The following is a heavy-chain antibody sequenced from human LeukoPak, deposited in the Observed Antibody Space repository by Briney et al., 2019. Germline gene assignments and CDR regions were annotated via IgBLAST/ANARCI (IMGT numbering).Heavy chain of an antibody. V-gene: IGHV3-23*01. CDR3: TKDPNGDYVGAFDM. CDR2: ITGSGGT. CDR1: RLTFSNYA. D-gene: IGHD4-17*01. J-gene: IGHJ3*02. Sequence: GGSLTLSCAASRLTFSNYAMTWVRQSPGKGLEWVSSITGSGGTNYADSVKGRSSISRDNSQNTVFLHMNSLRADDTAVYYCTKDPNGDYVGAFDMWGPGTMVTVSS.